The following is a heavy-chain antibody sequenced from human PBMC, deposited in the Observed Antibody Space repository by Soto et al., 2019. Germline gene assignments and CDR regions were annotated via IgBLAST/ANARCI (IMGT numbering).Heavy chain of an antibody. CDR2: INPNSGGT. V-gene: IGHV1-2*04. CDR1: GYTCTGYC. CDR3: ARDSLPYDSSGSPPSGFDY. D-gene: IGHD3-22*01. J-gene: IGHJ4*02. Sequence: ALVKVSCKASGYTCTGYCMQWVRQAPGQGLEWMGWINPNSGGTNYAQKFQGWVTMTRDTSISTAYMELSRLRSDDTAVYYCARDSLPYDSSGSPPSGFDYWGQGTLVTVSS.